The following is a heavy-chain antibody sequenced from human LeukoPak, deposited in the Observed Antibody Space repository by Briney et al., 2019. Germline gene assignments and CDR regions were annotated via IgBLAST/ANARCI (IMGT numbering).Heavy chain of an antibody. Sequence: GRSLRLSCAASGFTFSNYAMHWVRQAPGKGLEWVTVISYDAKYKYYAVSLRGRFTISRDNSNNTLYLQMSSLGSEDTAVYYCARGRVVPATRLDYWGRGTLVTVSS. V-gene: IGHV3-30*04. J-gene: IGHJ4*02. CDR2: ISYDAKYK. D-gene: IGHD2-15*01. CDR1: GFTFSNYA. CDR3: ARGRVVPATRLDY.